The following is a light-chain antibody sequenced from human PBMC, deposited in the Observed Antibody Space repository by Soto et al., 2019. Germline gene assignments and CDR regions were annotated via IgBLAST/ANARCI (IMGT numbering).Light chain of an antibody. CDR1: QSLNNW. CDR3: QQYHRASIT. J-gene: IGKJ5*01. Sequence: DIQMTQSPSTLSASVGGRVTITCRASQSLNNWLAWYQQRPGKAPKLLIYDASTLERGVPSRFSGTGSGTEFTLTISSLQPDDFATYYCQQYHRASITFGQGTRLEIK. CDR2: DAS. V-gene: IGKV1-5*01.